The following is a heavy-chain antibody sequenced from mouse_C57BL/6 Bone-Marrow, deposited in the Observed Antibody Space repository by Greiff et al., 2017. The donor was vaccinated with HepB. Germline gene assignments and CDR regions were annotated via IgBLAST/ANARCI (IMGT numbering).Heavy chain of an antibody. J-gene: IGHJ2*01. CDR3: ARRGVTAHFDY. CDR2: IYPGGGYT. D-gene: IGHD2-2*01. CDR1: GYTFTNYW. V-gene: IGHV1-63*01. Sequence: QVQLQQSGAELVRPGPSVKMSCKASGYTFTNYWIGWAKQRPGHGLEWIGDIYPGGGYTNYNEKFKGKATLTADKSSSTAYMQFSSLTSEDSAIYYCARRGVTAHFDYWGQGTTLTVSS.